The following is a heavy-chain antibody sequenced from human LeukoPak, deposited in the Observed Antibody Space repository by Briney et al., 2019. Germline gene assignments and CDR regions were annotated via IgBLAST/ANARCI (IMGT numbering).Heavy chain of an antibody. CDR2: IYYSGST. V-gene: IGHV4-39*07. CDR1: GGSISSSSYY. J-gene: IGHJ1*01. D-gene: IGHD3-16*01. Sequence: SETLSLTCTVSGGSISSSSYYWGWIRQPPGKGLEWIGSIYYSGSTYYNPSLKSRVTISVDTSKNQFSLKLSSVTAADTAVYYCASLGESYKEKYFQHWGQGTLVTVSS. CDR3: ASLGESYKEKYFQH.